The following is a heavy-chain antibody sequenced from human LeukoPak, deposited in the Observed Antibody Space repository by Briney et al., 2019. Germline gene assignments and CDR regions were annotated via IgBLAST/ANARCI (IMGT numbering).Heavy chain of an antibody. D-gene: IGHD2-21*02. Sequence: PGGSLRLSCEASGFTFRRYAMNWVRQAPGKGLEWVSVISGSGDGTHYADSVKGRFTISRDNSKNTLYLQMNSPIVEDTAVYSCAKAPGFTVVTSFDWWGQGTLVTVSS. V-gene: IGHV3-23*01. CDR3: AKAPGFTVVTSFDW. CDR1: GFTFRRYA. J-gene: IGHJ4*02. CDR2: ISGSGDGT.